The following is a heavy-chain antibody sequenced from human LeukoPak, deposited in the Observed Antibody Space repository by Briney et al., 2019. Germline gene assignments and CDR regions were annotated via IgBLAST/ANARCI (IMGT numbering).Heavy chain of an antibody. V-gene: IGHV4-59*01. CDR3: ARAREKRRITIFGVVIPGAFDI. CDR2: IYYSGST. J-gene: IGHJ3*02. Sequence: PSETLSPTCTVSGGSISSYYWSWIRQPPGKGLEWIGYIYYSGSTNYNPSLKSRVTISVDTSKNQFSLKLSSVTAADTAVYYCARAREKRRITIFGVVIPGAFDIWGQGTMVTVSS. CDR1: GGSISSYY. D-gene: IGHD3-3*01.